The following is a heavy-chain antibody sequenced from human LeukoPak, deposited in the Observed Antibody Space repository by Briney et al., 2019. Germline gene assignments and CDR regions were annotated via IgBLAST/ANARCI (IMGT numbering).Heavy chain of an antibody. V-gene: IGHV3-48*03. CDR2: ISSGGINT. J-gene: IGHJ4*02. Sequence: GGSLRLSCAGSGFDFSPYEMNWVRQAPGKGLEWVSEISSGGINTYYTDSAKGRFTISRDNAKNSLYLQMNSLRAEDTAVYYCATLSVAGSGVDFWGQGTLVTVSS. CDR3: ATLSVAGSGVDF. CDR1: GFDFSPYE. D-gene: IGHD6-19*01.